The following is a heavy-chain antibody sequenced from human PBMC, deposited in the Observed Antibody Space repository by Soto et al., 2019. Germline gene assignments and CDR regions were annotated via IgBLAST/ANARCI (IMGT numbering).Heavy chain of an antibody. J-gene: IGHJ6*02. D-gene: IGHD2-2*01. CDR2: VYHSGST. CDR3: ARSARLGYCSSTSCYGYYYGMDV. CDR1: GGSISSSNW. Sequence: SEPLSLTCAVSGGSISSSNWWSWVRQPPGKGLEWIGEVYHSGSTNYNPSLKSRVTISVDKSKNQFSLKLSSVTAADTAVYYCARSARLGYCSSTSCYGYYYGMDVWGQGTTVTVSS. V-gene: IGHV4-4*02.